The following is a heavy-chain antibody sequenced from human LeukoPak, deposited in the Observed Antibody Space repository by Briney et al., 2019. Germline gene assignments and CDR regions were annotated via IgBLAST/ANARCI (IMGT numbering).Heavy chain of an antibody. CDR2: IYYSGST. D-gene: IGHD6-13*01. J-gene: IGHJ2*01. CDR1: GGSISSSSYY. Sequence: SETLSLTCTVSGGSISSSSYYWGWIRQPPGRGLERIGSIYYSGSTYYNPSLKSRVTISVDTSKKQLSLKLSSVTAADTAVYYCARVYYSSSYDYWYFDLWGRGTLVTVSS. V-gene: IGHV4-39*07. CDR3: ARVYYSSSYDYWYFDL.